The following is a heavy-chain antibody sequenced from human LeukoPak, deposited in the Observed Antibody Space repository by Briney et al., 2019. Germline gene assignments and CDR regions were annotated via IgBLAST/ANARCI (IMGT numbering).Heavy chain of an antibody. V-gene: IGHV4-30-4*01. CDR1: GYSISSGDSY. CDR2: IYYSGST. CDR3: ARVSLGKDYYDSSGYYLFDY. J-gene: IGHJ4*02. Sequence: SETLSLTCTVSGYSISSGDSYWSWIRQPPGKGLEWIGYIYYSGSTYYNPSLKSRVTISVDTSKNQFSLKLSSVTAADTAVYYCARVSLGKDYYDSSGYYLFDYWGQGTLVTVSS. D-gene: IGHD3-22*01.